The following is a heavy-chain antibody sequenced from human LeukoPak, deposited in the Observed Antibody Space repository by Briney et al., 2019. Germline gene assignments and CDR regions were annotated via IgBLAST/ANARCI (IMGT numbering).Heavy chain of an antibody. CDR2: IYYTGRT. CDR1: GGSINDYY. CDR3: TRVSIHGDSDY. J-gene: IGHJ4*02. Sequence: SETLSLTCTVPGGSINDYYWSWIRQSPGKGLEWIGYIYYTGRTKYNPSVQSRVTISVDTSKNQFSLNLRSVTSADTAVYFCTRVSIHGDSDYWGQGTLVTVSS. V-gene: IGHV4-59*01.